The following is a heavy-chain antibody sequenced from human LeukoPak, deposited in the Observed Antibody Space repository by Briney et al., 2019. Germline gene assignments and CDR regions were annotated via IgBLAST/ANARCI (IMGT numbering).Heavy chain of an antibody. V-gene: IGHV4-39*07. D-gene: IGHD2-2*01. J-gene: IGHJ4*02. CDR2: IYYSGST. Sequence: SETLSLTCTVSGGSISSSNYYWGWIRQPPGKGLEWIGSIYYSGSTYYNPSLKSRVTISVDTSKNQFSLKLSSVTAADTAVYYCARLGYCSSTSCRRGFDYWGQGTLVTVSS. CDR3: ARLGYCSSTSCRRGFDY. CDR1: GGSISSSNYY.